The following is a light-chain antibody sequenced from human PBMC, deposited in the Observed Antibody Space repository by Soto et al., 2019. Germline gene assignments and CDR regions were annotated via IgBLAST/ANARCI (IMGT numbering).Light chain of an antibody. CDR2: GAS. J-gene: IGKJ4*01. CDR3: QQYGGSPRVT. Sequence: EIVLTQSPGTLSLPPGERATLSCRASQSVSSNYLAWYQQKPGQAPRLLIYGASSRATGIPDRFSGSGSGTDVTLTISRLEPEDFAVYYCQQYGGSPRVTFGGGTKVEIK. CDR1: QSVSSNY. V-gene: IGKV3-20*01.